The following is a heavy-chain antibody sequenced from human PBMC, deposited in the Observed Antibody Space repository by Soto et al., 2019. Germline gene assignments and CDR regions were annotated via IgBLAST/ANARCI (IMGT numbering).Heavy chain of an antibody. J-gene: IGHJ4*02. CDR1: GGSISSGGYY. CDR2: IYYSGST. Sequence: SETLSLTCTVSGGSISSGGYYWSWIRQHPGKGLEWIGYIYYSGSTYYNPSLKSRVTISVDTSKNQFSLKLSSVTAADTAVYYCARDRAGSGYDSVYFDYWGQGTLVTVSS. CDR3: ARDRAGSGYDSVYFDY. V-gene: IGHV4-31*03. D-gene: IGHD5-12*01.